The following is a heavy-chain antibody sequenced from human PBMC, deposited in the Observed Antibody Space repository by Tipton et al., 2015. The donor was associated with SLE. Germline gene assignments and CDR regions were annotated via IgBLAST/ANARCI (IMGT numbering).Heavy chain of an antibody. D-gene: IGHD5-24*01. CDR3: AREKGYNWPFDF. CDR1: GDSMNDYY. CDR2: IYTGGST. V-gene: IGHV4-4*08. Sequence: TLSLTCTVSGDSMNDYYWNWIRQAPGEGLEWVGYIYTGGSTHYNPSLRSRVTISVDTSNNQFSLKLRSVSAADTAVYYCAREKGYNWPFDFWGQGTLVTVSS. J-gene: IGHJ4*02.